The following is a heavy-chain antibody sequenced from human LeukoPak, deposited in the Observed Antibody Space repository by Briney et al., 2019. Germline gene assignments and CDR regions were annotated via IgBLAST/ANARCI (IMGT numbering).Heavy chain of an antibody. CDR1: GFTLSDYA. CDR3: VKVDA. J-gene: IGHJ4*02. Sequence: PGGSLRLSCAVSGFTLSDYAMHWLRQATGKGLEWVATISGDGSDKYYGDSVKGRFTISRDNSKNTLYLQMDSLSAEDTAVYYCVKVDAWGQGTLVTVSS. CDR2: ISGDGSDK. D-gene: IGHD2-8*01. V-gene: IGHV3-30*04.